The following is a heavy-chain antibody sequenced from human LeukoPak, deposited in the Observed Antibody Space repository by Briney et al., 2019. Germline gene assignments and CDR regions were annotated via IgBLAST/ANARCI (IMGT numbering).Heavy chain of an antibody. CDR2: ISDSGGST. J-gene: IGHJ4*02. CDR1: EFSVSSNY. D-gene: IGHD3-16*02. CDR3: ARHDSFIPY. V-gene: IGHV3-53*01. Sequence: QSGGSLRLSCAVSEFSVSSNYMNWVRQAPGKGLEWVSGISDSGGSTYYADSVKGRCTISRDNSKNTVSLQMNNLRAEDTAVYFCARHDSFIPYWGQGTLVTVTS.